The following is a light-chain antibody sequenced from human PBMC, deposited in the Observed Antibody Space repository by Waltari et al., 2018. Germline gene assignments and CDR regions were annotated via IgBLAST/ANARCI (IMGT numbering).Light chain of an antibody. CDR2: DAS. V-gene: IGKV1-39*01. J-gene: IGKJ1*01. Sequence: DIEMTHSPSYLSASVGGRVIITCRASQSIGTYINWSQQKPGTAPKLLIYDASILQTGVPSKFSGSGSGTVFTLTISSLQPEDFATYYCQQNSNVPPTFGLGTKVELK. CDR1: QSIGTY. CDR3: QQNSNVPPT.